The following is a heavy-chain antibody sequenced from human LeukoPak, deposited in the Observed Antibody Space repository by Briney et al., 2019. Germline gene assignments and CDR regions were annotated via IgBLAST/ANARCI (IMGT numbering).Heavy chain of an antibody. D-gene: IGHD6-13*01. CDR1: GGSITTYY. CDR3: ARAHLTLLVDFGMDV. J-gene: IGHJ6*02. Sequence: SETLSLTCTVSGGSITTYYWTWVRQPPGKGLEWIGYINYSGSTNYNPSLKSRGTISVDTSTKHYSLKLSSVPAADTAVYYCARAHLTLLVDFGMDVWGQGTTVTVSS. CDR2: INYSGST. V-gene: IGHV4-59*01.